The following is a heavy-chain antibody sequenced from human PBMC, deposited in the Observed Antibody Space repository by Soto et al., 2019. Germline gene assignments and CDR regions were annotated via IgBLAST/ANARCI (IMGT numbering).Heavy chain of an antibody. CDR1: GYSISSGYY. CDR2: IYHSGST. J-gene: IGHJ5*02. V-gene: IGHV4-38-2*01. CDR3: ARGLGPANWFDP. D-gene: IGHD3-16*01. Sequence: LSLTCAVSGYSISSGYYWGWIRQPPGKGLEWIGSIYHSGSTYYNPSLKSRVTISVDTSKNQFSLKLSSVTAADTAVYYCARGLGPANWFDPWGQGTLVTVSS.